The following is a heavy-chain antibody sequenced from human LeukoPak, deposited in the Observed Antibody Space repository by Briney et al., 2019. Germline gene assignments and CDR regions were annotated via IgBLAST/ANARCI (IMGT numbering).Heavy chain of an antibody. Sequence: RGESLQISCEGSGSSFTSYWIGWVRQLPGKGLEWMGIIYPGDSDTRYRPSFQGQVTISADKSISTAYLQWSSLKASDTAMYYCARLFDYDFWSGYLYYYYGMDVWGQGTTVTVSS. J-gene: IGHJ6*02. D-gene: IGHD3-3*01. CDR2: IYPGDSDT. CDR1: GSSFTSYW. V-gene: IGHV5-51*01. CDR3: ARLFDYDFWSGYLYYYYGMDV.